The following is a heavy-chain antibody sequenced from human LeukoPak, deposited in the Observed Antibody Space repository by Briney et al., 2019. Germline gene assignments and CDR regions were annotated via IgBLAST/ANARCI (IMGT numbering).Heavy chain of an antibody. J-gene: IGHJ4*02. CDR1: GDSISSSSYY. D-gene: IGHD3-16*02. V-gene: IGHV4-39*07. CDR3: ARGIGHLDDYVWGSSRYTGEFDY. Sequence: SETLSLTCTVSGDSISSSSYYWGWIRQPPGKGLEWIGEINHSGSTNYNPSLKSRVTISVDTSKNQFSLKLSSVTAADTAVYYCARGIGHLDDYVWGSSRYTGEFDYWGQGTLVTVSS. CDR2: INHSGST.